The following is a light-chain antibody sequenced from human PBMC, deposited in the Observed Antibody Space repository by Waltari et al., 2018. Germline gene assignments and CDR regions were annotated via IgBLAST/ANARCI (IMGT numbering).Light chain of an antibody. CDR2: GND. V-gene: IGLV1-44*01. CDR3: AAWDDRLFGPV. CDR1: NSNIGVNT. J-gene: IGLJ1*01. Sequence: QSALTQPPSTSGTPGQRVTISCSGSNSNIGVNTVNWYQVLPGTAPKLLICGNDQRPSGVPDRVSASTSGSSASLAISGLQSEDEADYYCAAWDDRLFGPVFGTGTEVTVL.